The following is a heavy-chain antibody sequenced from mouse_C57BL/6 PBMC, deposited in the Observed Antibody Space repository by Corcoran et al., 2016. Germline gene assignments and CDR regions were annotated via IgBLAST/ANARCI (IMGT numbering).Heavy chain of an antibody. Sequence: EVQLQQSGPVLVKPGASVKMSCKASGYTFTDYYMNWVKQSHGKSLEWIGVINPYNGGTSSNQKFKGKATFTVDKSSSTAYMELNRLTPEDSAVYYGARDYSNYGDYWRQGTTLTVSS. CDR2: INPYNGGT. CDR3: ARDYSNYGDY. J-gene: IGHJ2*01. D-gene: IGHD2-5*01. CDR1: GYTFTDYY. V-gene: IGHV1-19*01.